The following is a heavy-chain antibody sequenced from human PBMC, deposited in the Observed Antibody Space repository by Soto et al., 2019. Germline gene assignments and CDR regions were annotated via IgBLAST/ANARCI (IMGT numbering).Heavy chain of an antibody. J-gene: IGHJ4*02. Sequence: QVQLQQWGAGLLKPSETLSLTFAVYGGSFSGYYWSWIRQHPGKGLERIGEINHSGSTNYNPSLKSRVTISVDTSKNQFSLKLSSVTAADTAVYYCARTYSSSWSPFDYWGQGTLVTVSS. CDR1: GGSFSGYY. CDR2: INHSGST. CDR3: ARTYSSSWSPFDY. V-gene: IGHV4-34*01. D-gene: IGHD6-13*01.